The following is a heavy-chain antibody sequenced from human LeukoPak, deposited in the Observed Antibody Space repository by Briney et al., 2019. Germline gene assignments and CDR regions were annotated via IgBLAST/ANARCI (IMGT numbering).Heavy chain of an antibody. CDR3: TTGQRRYDSSGFYPYYFDH. J-gene: IGHJ4*02. CDR1: GFTLKNAW. D-gene: IGHD3-22*01. Sequence: GGSLRPSCVASGFTLKNAWMSWVRQAPGKGLEWVGRIRSKTDGGTTDYAAPVKGRFTISRDDSKNTLYLQMNSLKTEDTAVYYCTTGQRRYDSSGFYPYYFDHWGQGTLVTVSS. V-gene: IGHV3-15*01. CDR2: IRSKTDGGTT.